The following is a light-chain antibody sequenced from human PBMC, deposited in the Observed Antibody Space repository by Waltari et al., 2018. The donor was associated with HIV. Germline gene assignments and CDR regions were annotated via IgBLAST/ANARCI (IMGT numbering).Light chain of an antibody. Sequence: QSALTQPASVSGSPGQSITISCTGTSSDVGSYNVVSWYQQHPGKAPKLMIYEVNKRPAGVSNRFSVSKSGNTASLTISWLQAEDEADYHGCSYAGSSTHVFGTGTKVTVL. J-gene: IGLJ1*01. CDR1: SSDVGSYNV. CDR2: EVN. CDR3: CSYAGSSTHV. V-gene: IGLV2-23*02.